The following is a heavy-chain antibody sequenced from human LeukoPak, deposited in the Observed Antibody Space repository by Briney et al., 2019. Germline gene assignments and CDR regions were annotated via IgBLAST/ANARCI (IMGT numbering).Heavy chain of an antibody. Sequence: SETLSLTCTVSRASITNYYWSWIRQPPGRGLERIGYFYYSGNTHYNPSPKSRATISGDTSKSQCSLKMTSVTAADTAVYYCARGDIPVPGPPFDFWGQGILVAVSS. CDR3: ARGDIPVPGPPFDF. CDR2: FYYSGNT. D-gene: IGHD3-10*01. V-gene: IGHV4-59*01. CDR1: RASITNYY. J-gene: IGHJ4*02.